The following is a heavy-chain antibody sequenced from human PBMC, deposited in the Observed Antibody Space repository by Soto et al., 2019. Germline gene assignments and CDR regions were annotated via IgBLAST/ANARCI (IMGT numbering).Heavy chain of an antibody. J-gene: IGHJ4*02. CDR3: ARSGSSWNLREFDY. CDR2: ISVYNGNT. D-gene: IGHD6-13*01. V-gene: IGHV1-18*01. Sequence: ASVKVSCKASDYTFTSYGIIWVRQAPGQGLEWIGWISVYNGNTNYAQKFRGRVTMTTDISTTTAYMEMRSLRSDDTAVYYCARSGSSWNLREFDYWGQGTLVTFSS. CDR1: DYTFTSYG.